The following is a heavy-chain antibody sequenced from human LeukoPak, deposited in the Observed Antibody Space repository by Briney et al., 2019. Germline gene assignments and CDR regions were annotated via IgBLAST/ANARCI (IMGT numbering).Heavy chain of an antibody. V-gene: IGHV3-30-3*01. D-gene: IGHD5-24*01. Sequence: QTGGSLRLSCAASGFTFSSNAMNWVRQAPGRGLEWVAIISYDGIYKYYADSVKGRFTISRDNSKNTLYLQMNSLRAEDTAVYYCARDLIEMALTPGFDPWGQGTLVTVSS. CDR3: ARDLIEMALTPGFDP. CDR2: ISYDGIYK. CDR1: GFTFSSNA. J-gene: IGHJ5*02.